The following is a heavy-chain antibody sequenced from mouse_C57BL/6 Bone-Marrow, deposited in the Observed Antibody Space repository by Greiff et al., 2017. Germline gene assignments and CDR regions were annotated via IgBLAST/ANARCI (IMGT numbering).Heavy chain of an antibody. Sequence: EVMLVESGGGLVQPGGSLKLSCAASGFTFSDYYMYWVRQTPEKRLEWVAYISNGGGSTYYPDTVQGRFTISRDNAKNTLYLQMSRLKSEDTAMYYCARQGIYYYGSSYLYWYFDVWGTGTTVTVSS. CDR1: GFTFSDYY. CDR2: ISNGGGST. CDR3: ARQGIYYYGSSYLYWYFDV. D-gene: IGHD1-1*01. J-gene: IGHJ1*03. V-gene: IGHV5-12*01.